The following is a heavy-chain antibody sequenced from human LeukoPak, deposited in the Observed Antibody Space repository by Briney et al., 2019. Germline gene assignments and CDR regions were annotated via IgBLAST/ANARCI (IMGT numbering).Heavy chain of an antibody. Sequence: ASVKVSCKAPGYTFTGYYMHWVRQAPGQGLEWMGWINPNSGGTNYAQKFQGRVTMTRDTSISTAYMELSRLRSDDTAVYYCARAEVRGYSYGWLNYYYGMDVWGQGTTVTVSS. V-gene: IGHV1-2*02. CDR1: GYTFTGYY. J-gene: IGHJ6*02. CDR3: ARAEVRGYSYGWLNYYYGMDV. D-gene: IGHD5-18*01. CDR2: INPNSGGT.